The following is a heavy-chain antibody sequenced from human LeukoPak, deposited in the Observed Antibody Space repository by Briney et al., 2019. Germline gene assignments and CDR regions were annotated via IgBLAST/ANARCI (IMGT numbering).Heavy chain of an antibody. J-gene: IGHJ4*02. Sequence: GGSLRLSCAASGFTFDDYAMSWVRQAPGKGLEWVSAISGSGDSTYYADSVKGRFTISRDNSKNTLYLQMNSLRAEDTAVYYCAKAGAVVVVAAKYFDYWGQGTLVTVSS. V-gene: IGHV3-23*01. CDR1: GFTFDDYA. CDR3: AKAGAVVVVAAKYFDY. CDR2: ISGSGDST. D-gene: IGHD2-15*01.